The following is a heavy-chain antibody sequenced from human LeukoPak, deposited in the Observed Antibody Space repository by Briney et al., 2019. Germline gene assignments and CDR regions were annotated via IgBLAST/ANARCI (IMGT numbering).Heavy chain of an antibody. Sequence: GESLKISCKGSGYSFTSYWIGRVRQMPGKGLEWMGIIYPGDSDTRYSPSFQGQVTISADKSISTAYLQWSSLKASDTAMYYCARSEGYSSSWYWFDPWGQGTLVTVSS. CDR1: GYSFTSYW. CDR2: IYPGDSDT. CDR3: ARSEGYSSSWYWFDP. J-gene: IGHJ5*02. D-gene: IGHD6-13*01. V-gene: IGHV5-51*01.